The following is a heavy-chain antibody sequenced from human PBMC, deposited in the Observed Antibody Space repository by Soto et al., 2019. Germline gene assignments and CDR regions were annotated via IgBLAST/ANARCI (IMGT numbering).Heavy chain of an antibody. Sequence: ASVKVSCKVSGYTLTELSMHWVRQAPGKGLEWMGGFDPEDGETIYAQKFQGRVTMTEDTSTDTAYMELSSLRSEDTAVYYCASSKYYDFWSGYYGYWGQGTLVTVSS. CDR2: FDPEDGET. V-gene: IGHV1-24*01. J-gene: IGHJ4*02. CDR3: ASSKYYDFWSGYYGY. D-gene: IGHD3-3*01. CDR1: GYTLTELS.